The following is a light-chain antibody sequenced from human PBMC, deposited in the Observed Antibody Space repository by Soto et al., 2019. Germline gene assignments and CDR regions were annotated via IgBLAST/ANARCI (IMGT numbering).Light chain of an antibody. J-gene: IGKJ4*01. CDR2: DAF. CDR1: QSVGSY. Sequence: EIVLTQSPATLSLSPGERATLSCRASQSVGSYLAWYQQKPGQAPRLLIYDAFSRATGIPARFSGSGSGTDFTLTISSLEPEDFAVYYCQQRSNWPLTFGGGTKVELK. V-gene: IGKV3-11*01. CDR3: QQRSNWPLT.